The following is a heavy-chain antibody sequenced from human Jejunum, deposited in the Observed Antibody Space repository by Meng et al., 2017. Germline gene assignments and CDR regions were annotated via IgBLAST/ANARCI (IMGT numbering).Heavy chain of an antibody. Sequence: QGQLVQSGAEVKKPGSSVKGYCKASGYSCGSYDLSWVRQAPGQGLEWMGRISVYNDKTNYADKFEGRVTMTTDTSTTTAYMELRSLRSDDPAVYYCARFVSSGYSEAWAYWGQGTLVTVSS. D-gene: IGHD3-22*01. V-gene: IGHV1-18*01. CDR1: GYSCGSYD. CDR3: ARFVSSGYSEAWAY. CDR2: ISVYNDKT. J-gene: IGHJ4*02.